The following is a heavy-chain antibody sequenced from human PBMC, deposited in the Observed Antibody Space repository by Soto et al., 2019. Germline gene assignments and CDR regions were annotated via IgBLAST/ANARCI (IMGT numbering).Heavy chain of an antibody. CDR3: ARSYCSSTSCQNSFDP. CDR1: GFSLSTSGVG. J-gene: IGHJ5*02. V-gene: IGHV2-5*02. Sequence: GSGPTLVNPTQTLTLTCTFSGFSLSTSGVGVGWIRQPPGKALEWLALIYWDDDKRYSPSLKSRLTITKDTSKNQVVLTMTNMDPVDTATYYCARSYCSSTSCQNSFDPWGQGTLVTVSS. CDR2: IYWDDDK. D-gene: IGHD2-2*01.